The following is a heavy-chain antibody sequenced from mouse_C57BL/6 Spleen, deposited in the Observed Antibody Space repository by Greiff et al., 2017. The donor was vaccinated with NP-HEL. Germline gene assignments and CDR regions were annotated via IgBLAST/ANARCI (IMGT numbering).Heavy chain of an antibody. CDR3: TRDSYYGSQYYFDY. D-gene: IGHD1-1*01. Sequence: QVQLQQSGAELVRPGASVTLSCKASGYTFTDYEMHWVKQTPVHGLEWIGAIDPETGGTAYNQKFKGKAILTADKSSSTAYMELRSLTSEDSAVYYCTRDSYYGSQYYFDYWGQGTTLTVSS. V-gene: IGHV1-15*01. J-gene: IGHJ2*01. CDR1: GYTFTDYE. CDR2: IDPETGGT.